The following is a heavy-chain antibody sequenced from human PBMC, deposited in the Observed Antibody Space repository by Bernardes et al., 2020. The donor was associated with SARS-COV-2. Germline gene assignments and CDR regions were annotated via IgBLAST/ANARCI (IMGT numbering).Heavy chain of an antibody. CDR3: VRDNTFRSDTAYYDVFDI. V-gene: IGHV3-7*03. CDR2: INRDGSEK. J-gene: IGHJ3*02. Sequence: GGSLRLSCAASAFTFNNYWMTWVRQGPGKGLEWVANINRDGSEKHYVDSVEGRFSISRDNAKNSLFLQMNSLTAEDTAVYYCVRDNTFRSDTAYYDVFDIWGQGTLVSVSS. CDR1: AFTFNNYW. D-gene: IGHD1-26*01.